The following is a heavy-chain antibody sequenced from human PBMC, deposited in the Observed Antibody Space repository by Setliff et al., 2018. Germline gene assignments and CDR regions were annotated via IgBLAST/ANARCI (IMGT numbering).Heavy chain of an antibody. CDR1: GGSISSYY. J-gene: IGHJ6*03. CDR2: IYTSGST. D-gene: IGHD6-19*01. Sequence: LSLTCTVSGGSISSYYWSWIRQPAGKGLEWIGRIYTSGSTNYNPSLKSRVTMSVDTSKNQFSLNLTSVTAADTAVYYCARASSGWYSAYYYYMDVWGKGTTVTVSS. CDR3: ARASSGWYSAYYYYMDV. V-gene: IGHV4-4*07.